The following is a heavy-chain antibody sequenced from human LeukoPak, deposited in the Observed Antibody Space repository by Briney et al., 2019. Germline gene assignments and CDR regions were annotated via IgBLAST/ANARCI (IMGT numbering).Heavy chain of an antibody. J-gene: IGHJ4*02. CDR2: IYPLETT. CDR1: GDSVNSGAYY. CDR3: ARGHSSGWIDY. V-gene: IGHV4-61*02. D-gene: IGHD6-19*01. Sequence: SETLSLTCTVSGDSVNSGAYYWSWLRQPAGKEPEWIGRIYPLETTNYNPSLKSRVTISVDTSKNQFSLKLSSVTAADTAVYYCARGHSSGWIDYWGQGTLVTVSS.